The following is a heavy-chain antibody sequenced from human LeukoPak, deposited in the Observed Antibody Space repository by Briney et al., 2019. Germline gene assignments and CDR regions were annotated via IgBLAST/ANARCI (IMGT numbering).Heavy chain of an antibody. V-gene: IGHV1-2*02. CDR1: GYTFTGYY. Sequence: SVKVSCNASGYTFTGYYMHWVRQAPGQGLEWMGWINPNSGGTNYAQKFQGRVTMTRDTSISTAYMELSRLRSDDTAVYYCARAMTTVTLGDYWGRGTLVTVSS. D-gene: IGHD4-17*01. CDR3: ARAMTTVTLGDY. CDR2: INPNSGGT. J-gene: IGHJ4*02.